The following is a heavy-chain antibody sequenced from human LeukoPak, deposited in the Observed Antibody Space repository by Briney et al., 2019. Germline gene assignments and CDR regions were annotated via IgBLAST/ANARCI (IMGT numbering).Heavy chain of an antibody. CDR3: ARSHSGWQGHNNWFDP. Sequence: SETLSLTCEVSGYSISSDKYWGWLRPPPGKGLEWIGSIYHTGSTYYNPSLKSRVSISVDTSKNQFSLRFTSVTAADTAVYYCARSHSGWQGHNNWFDPWGQGTLVTVSS. CDR1: GYSISSDKY. J-gene: IGHJ5*02. V-gene: IGHV4-38-2*01. D-gene: IGHD6-19*01. CDR2: IYHTGST.